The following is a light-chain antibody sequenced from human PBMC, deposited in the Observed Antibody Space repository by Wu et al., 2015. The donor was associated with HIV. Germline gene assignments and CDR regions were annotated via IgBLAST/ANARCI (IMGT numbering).Light chain of an antibody. Sequence: NVLTQSPVTLSLSPGERATLSCRASQSVGSYFAWYQQKVGQAPRLLIYNESKRATGIPARFSGSGSGTDFTLTINSLEPEDFAVYYCQQGSDWPLTFGQGTRLEIK. CDR1: QSVGSY. CDR2: NES. V-gene: IGKV3-11*01. J-gene: IGKJ5*01. CDR3: QQGSDWPLT.